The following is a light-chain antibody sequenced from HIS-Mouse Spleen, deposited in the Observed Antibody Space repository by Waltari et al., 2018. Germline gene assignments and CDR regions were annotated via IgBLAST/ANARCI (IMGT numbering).Light chain of an antibody. J-gene: IGKJ1*01. CDR2: WAS. V-gene: IGKV4-1*01. CDR1: WSVLYSSNNKNY. Sequence: DIVMTQSPDSLAVSLGESATINCKSSWSVLYSSNNKNYLAWYQQKPGQPPNLLIYWASTRESGVPDRFSGSGSGTDFTLTISSLQAEDVAVYYCQQYYSTPWTFGQGTKVEIK. CDR3: QQYYSTPWT.